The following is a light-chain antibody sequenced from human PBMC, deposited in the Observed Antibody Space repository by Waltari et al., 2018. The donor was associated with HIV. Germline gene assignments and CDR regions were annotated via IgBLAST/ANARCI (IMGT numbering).Light chain of an antibody. CDR2: EDN. J-gene: IGLJ2*01. CDR3: QSYDSSTVV. V-gene: IGLV6-57*04. CDR1: SGSIASNY. Sequence: NFMLTQPHSVSESPGKTVTISCPRSSGSIASNYVPWYQQRPGSAPPTVIYEDNQRPSGVPDRFSGSIDSSSNSASLTISGLKTEDEADYYCQSYDSSTVVFGGGTKLTVL.